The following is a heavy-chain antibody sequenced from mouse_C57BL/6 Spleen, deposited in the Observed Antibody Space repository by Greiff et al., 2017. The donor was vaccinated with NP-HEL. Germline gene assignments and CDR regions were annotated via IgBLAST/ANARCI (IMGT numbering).Heavy chain of an antibody. J-gene: IGHJ2*01. Sequence: DVQLQESGPGLVKPSQSLSLTCSVTGYSITSGYYWNWIRQFPGNKLEWMGYISYDGSNNYNPSLKNRISITRDTSKNQFFLKLNSVTTEDTATYYCAPFITTVGYYFDYWGQGTTLTVSS. V-gene: IGHV3-6*01. CDR1: GYSITSGYY. D-gene: IGHD1-1*01. CDR3: APFITTVGYYFDY. CDR2: ISYDGSN.